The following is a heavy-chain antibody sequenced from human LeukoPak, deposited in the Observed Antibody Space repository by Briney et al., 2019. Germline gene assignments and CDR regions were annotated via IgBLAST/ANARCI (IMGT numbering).Heavy chain of an antibody. Sequence: SETLSLTRAVYGESFNDYYWSWIRQPPGKGLEWIGEINHRGRTNYNPSLKSRVTISVDTSKNQFSLRLSSVTAADTAMYYCARVDYGDYSKDFDYWGQGILVTVSS. V-gene: IGHV4-34*01. CDR2: INHRGRT. D-gene: IGHD4-17*01. CDR1: GESFNDYY. CDR3: ARVDYGDYSKDFDY. J-gene: IGHJ4*02.